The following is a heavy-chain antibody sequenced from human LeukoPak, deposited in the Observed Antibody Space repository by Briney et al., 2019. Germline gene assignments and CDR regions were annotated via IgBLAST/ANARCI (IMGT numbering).Heavy chain of an antibody. D-gene: IGHD3-9*01. CDR3: ARVQLGHVDWFRAGVGDY. V-gene: IGHV1-18*01. Sequence: GASVKVSCKASGYNFSSSVNIWVRQAPGQGHEWMGWSSAHNGHSNYAQKFQGRVTMTTHTSTSTAYMELRTLRSDGTAVYYCARVQLGHVDWFRAGVGDYWGQGTLVTVSS. CDR2: SSAHNGHS. J-gene: IGHJ4*02. CDR1: GYNFSSSV.